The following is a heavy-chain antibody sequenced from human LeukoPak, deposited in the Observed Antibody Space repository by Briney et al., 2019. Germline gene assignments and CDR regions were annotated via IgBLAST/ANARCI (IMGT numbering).Heavy chain of an antibody. CDR3: ASGPGIAARGDY. CDR2: ISGSGGST. V-gene: IGHV3-23*01. CDR1: GFTFSSYA. J-gene: IGHJ4*02. D-gene: IGHD6-13*01. Sequence: GGPLRLSCAASGFTFSSYAMSWVRQAPGKGLEWVSAISGSGGSTYYADSVKGRFTISRDNSKNTLYLQMNSLRAEDTAVYYCASGPGIAARGDYWGQGTLVTVSS.